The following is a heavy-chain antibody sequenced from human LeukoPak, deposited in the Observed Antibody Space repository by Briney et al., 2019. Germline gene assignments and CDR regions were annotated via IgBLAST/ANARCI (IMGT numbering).Heavy chain of an antibody. CDR1: GFTFSSYA. D-gene: IGHD3-10*01. V-gene: IGHV3-23*01. J-gene: IGHJ6*02. CDR2: ISGSGGST. CDR3: AKDFPSGLYYYGMDV. Sequence: GSLRLSCAASGFTFSSYAMVWVRQAPGKGLEWVSAISGSGGSTYYADSVKGRFTISRDNSKNTLYLQMNSLRAEDTAVYYCAKDFPSGLYYYGMDVWGQGSTVTVSS.